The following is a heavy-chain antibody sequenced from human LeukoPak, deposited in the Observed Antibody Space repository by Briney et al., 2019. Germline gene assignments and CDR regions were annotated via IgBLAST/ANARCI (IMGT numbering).Heavy chain of an antibody. J-gene: IGHJ4*02. CDR2: FDPEDGET. V-gene: IGHV1-24*01. CDR1: GYTLTELS. Sequence: GASVKVSCKVSGYTLTELSMHWVRQAPGKGLEWMGGFDPEDGETIYAQKFQGRVTMTEDTSTGTAYMELSSLRSEDTAVYYCATGTSKTTGFDYWGQGTLVTVSS. CDR3: ATGTSKTTGFDY. D-gene: IGHD4-17*01.